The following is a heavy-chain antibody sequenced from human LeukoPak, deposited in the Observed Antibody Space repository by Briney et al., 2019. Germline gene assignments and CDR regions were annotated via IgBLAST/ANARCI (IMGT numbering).Heavy chain of an antibody. CDR1: GGSISGNAYY. D-gene: IGHD6-19*01. Sequence: SETLSLTCTVSGGSISGNAYYWGWIRQPPGKGLEWIGSFYYTGSTYYNPSLKSRVTISIDTSMNQFSLNLISVTAADTAVYYCARDRSGWRLFDYWGQGTLVTVSS. CDR2: FYYTGST. CDR3: ARDRSGWRLFDY. J-gene: IGHJ4*02. V-gene: IGHV4-39*07.